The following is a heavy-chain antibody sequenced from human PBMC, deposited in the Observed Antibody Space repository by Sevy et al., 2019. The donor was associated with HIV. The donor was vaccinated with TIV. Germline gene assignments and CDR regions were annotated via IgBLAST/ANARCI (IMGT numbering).Heavy chain of an antibody. J-gene: IGHJ3*02. CDR3: ARHDSSSWYEAFDI. V-gene: IGHV5-51*01. CDR1: GYSFTSYW. Sequence: GEALKIFCKGSGYSFTSYWIGWVRQMPGKGLEWRGIIYPGDSDTRYSPSFQGQVTISADKSISTAHLQWSSLKASDTAMYYCARHDSSSWYEAFDIWGQGTMVTVSS. CDR2: IYPGDSDT. D-gene: IGHD6-13*01.